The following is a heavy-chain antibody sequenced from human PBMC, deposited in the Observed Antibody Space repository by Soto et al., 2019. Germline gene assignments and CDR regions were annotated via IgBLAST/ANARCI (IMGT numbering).Heavy chain of an antibody. CDR2: ISAYNGNT. V-gene: IGHV1-18*01. CDR3: ARDGDGWLVHYYYYYGMDV. Sequence: QVQLVQSGAEVKKPGASVKVSCKASGYTFTSYGISWVRQAPGQGLEWMGWISAYNGNTNYAQKLQGRVTMTTDTSKSTAYMELRSLRSDDTAVYYCARDGDGWLVHYYYYYGMDVWGQGTTVTVSS. D-gene: IGHD6-19*01. J-gene: IGHJ6*02. CDR1: GYTFTSYG.